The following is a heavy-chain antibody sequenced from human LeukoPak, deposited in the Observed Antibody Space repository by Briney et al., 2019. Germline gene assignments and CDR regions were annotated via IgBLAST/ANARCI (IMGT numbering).Heavy chain of an antibody. CDR1: GFTFSRYD. D-gene: IGHD6-13*01. J-gene: IGHJ2*01. Sequence: GGSLRLSCAASGFTFSRYDMHWVRQPTGKGLEWVSGIGTAGEIYYPGSAKGRFTISRENAKNSLYLQMNSLRAGDTAVYYCARAGYSSSWYSRYFDLWGRGTLVTVSS. V-gene: IGHV3-13*01. CDR2: IGTAGEI. CDR3: ARAGYSSSWYSRYFDL.